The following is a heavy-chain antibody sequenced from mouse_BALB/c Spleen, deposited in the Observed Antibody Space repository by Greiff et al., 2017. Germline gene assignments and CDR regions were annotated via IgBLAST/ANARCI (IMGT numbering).Heavy chain of an antibody. J-gene: IGHJ4*01. CDR2: ISTYYGDA. CDR1: GYTFTDYA. D-gene: IGHD2-3*01. V-gene: IGHV1S137*01. CDR3: ARSSLYDGYYEMDD. Sequence: VQLQQSGAELVRPGVSVKISCKGSGYTFTDYAMHWVKQSHAKSLEWIGVISTYYGDASYNQKFKGKATMTVDKSSSTAYMELARLTSEDSAIYYCARSSLYDGYYEMDDWGQGTSVTVSS.